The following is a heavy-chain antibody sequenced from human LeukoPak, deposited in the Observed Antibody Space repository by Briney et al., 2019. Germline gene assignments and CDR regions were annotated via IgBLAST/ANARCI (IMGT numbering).Heavy chain of an antibody. V-gene: IGHV2-5*01. D-gene: IGHD3-22*01. CDR3: AHEDRRYYDSSGYSSY. CDR2: IYWNDDK. CDR1: GFSLRTGGGG. Sequence: ESGPTLMNPTRTLTLTCTFSGFSLRTGGGGVGWIRQPPVKALECLPLIYWNDDKRYSPSLKSRLTITKDTSKNQVVLTMTNMDPVDTATYYCAHEDRRYYDSSGYSSYWGQGTLVTVSS. J-gene: IGHJ4*02.